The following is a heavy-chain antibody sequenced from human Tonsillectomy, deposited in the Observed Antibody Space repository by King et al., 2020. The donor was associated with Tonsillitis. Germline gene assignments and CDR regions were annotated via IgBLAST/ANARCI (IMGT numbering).Heavy chain of an antibody. V-gene: IGHV1-69*01. D-gene: IGHD6-19*01. CDR2: IIPFSDTS. CDR1: GGTFISHV. CDR3: ARISVAGYWYFDV. Sequence: QLVQSGAEVKKPGSSVTVSCTASGGTFISHVISWVRQAPGRGLEWMGGIIPFSDTSRYTQKFQDRLTISADESTSTVYMELTSLRSEDTAVYYCARISVAGYWYFDVWGRGTLVTVSS. J-gene: IGHJ2*01.